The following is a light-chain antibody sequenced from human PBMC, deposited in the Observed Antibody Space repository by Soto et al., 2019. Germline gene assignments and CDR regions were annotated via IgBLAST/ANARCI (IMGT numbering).Light chain of an antibody. V-gene: IGKV1-39*01. CDR1: QAITTY. J-gene: IGKJ1*01. Sequence: DIQMTQSPSSLSASVGDRVTITCRAGQAITTYLNWYQQKPGKAPKLLIYAASSLQSGVPSRFSGGGSGTDFTLTISSLQPEDSATYYCQQSYSSPAWTFGQGTKVEIK. CDR3: QQSYSSPAWT. CDR2: AAS.